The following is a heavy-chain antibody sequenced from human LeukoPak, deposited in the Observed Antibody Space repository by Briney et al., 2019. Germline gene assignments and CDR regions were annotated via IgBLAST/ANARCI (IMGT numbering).Heavy chain of an antibody. CDR1: GFTFSSFA. V-gene: IGHV3-23*01. J-gene: IGHJ4*02. CDR3: AKTRPLDSSSWSHGDY. Sequence: GGSLRLSCAASGFTFSSFAMSWVRQAPEKGLEWVSAISGSGDSTYYGDSVKGRFTISRDNSKNTLYLQMNSLRAEDTAVYYCAKTRPLDSSSWSHGDYWGQGTLVTVSS. CDR2: ISGSGDST. D-gene: IGHD6-13*01.